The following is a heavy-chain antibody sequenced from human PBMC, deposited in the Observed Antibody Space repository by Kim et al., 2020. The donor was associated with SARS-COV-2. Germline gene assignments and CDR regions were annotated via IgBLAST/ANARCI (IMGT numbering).Heavy chain of an antibody. V-gene: IGHV3-7*01. J-gene: IGHJ4*02. CDR3: VRGRAGAD. CDR1: GFTFRNSW. Sequence: GGSLRLSCAASGFTFRNSWMSWVRQTPGKGLEWVATINQDGSEKYYVDSMKARIIISRDNAKNSQILEVNILRVEDTAIYYCVRGRAGADWGQGTLVIVSS. CDR2: INQDGSEK. D-gene: IGHD3-10*01.